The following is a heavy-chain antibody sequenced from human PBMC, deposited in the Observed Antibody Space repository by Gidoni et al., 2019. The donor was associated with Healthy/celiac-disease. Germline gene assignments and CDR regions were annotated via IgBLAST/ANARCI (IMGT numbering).Heavy chain of an antibody. J-gene: IGHJ5*02. Sequence: QVQLQQWGAGLLKPSKTLSLTCAVYGGSFSGYYWSWIRQPPGKGLEWIGEINHSGSTNYNPSLKSRVTISVDTSKNQFSLKLSSVTAADTAVYYCARGRGGSYFRWFDPWGQGTLVTVSS. D-gene: IGHD1-26*01. V-gene: IGHV4-34*01. CDR1: GGSFSGYY. CDR2: INHSGST. CDR3: ARGRGGSYFRWFDP.